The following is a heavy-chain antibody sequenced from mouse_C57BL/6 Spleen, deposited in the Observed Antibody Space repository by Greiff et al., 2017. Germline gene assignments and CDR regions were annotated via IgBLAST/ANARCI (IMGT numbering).Heavy chain of an antibody. Sequence: QVQLQQSGPELVKPGASVKISCKASGYTFTDYYINWVKQRPGQGLEWIGWIFPGSGSTYYNEKFKGKATLTVDTFSSTAYLWLSSLTSADSAVYFCAITRRSSGCVWAMDYWGQGTSVTVSS. D-gene: IGHD3-2*02. CDR2: IFPGSGST. CDR1: GYTFTDYY. V-gene: IGHV1-75*01. CDR3: AITRRSSGCVWAMDY. J-gene: IGHJ4*01.